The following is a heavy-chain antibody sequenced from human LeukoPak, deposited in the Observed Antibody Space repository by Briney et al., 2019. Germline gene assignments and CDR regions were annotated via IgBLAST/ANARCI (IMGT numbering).Heavy chain of an antibody. D-gene: IGHD3-22*01. Sequence: GGSLRLSCTASGFTFGDYAMSWVRQAPGKGLEGVGFIRSKAYGGTTEYAASVKGRFTISRDDSKSIAYLQMNSLKTEDTAVYYCTSNYYDSSGYPIAYYFDYWGQGTLVTVSS. V-gene: IGHV3-49*04. J-gene: IGHJ4*02. CDR1: GFTFGDYA. CDR2: IRSKAYGGTT. CDR3: TSNYYDSSGYPIAYYFDY.